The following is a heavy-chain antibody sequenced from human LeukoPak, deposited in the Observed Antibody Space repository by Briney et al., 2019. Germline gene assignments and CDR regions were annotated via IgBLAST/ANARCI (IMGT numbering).Heavy chain of an antibody. J-gene: IGHJ6*03. V-gene: IGHV1-69*06. D-gene: IGHD3-22*01. Sequence: ASVKISCKASGGTFSSYAISWVRQAPGQGLEWMGGIIPIFGTVNYAQKFQGRVTITADKSTSTAYMELSSLRSEDTAVYYCARGMYYYDSSGYYYGYYYYYMDVWGKGTTVTVSS. CDR1: GGTFSSYA. CDR2: IIPIFGTV. CDR3: ARGMYYYDSSGYYYGYYYYYMDV.